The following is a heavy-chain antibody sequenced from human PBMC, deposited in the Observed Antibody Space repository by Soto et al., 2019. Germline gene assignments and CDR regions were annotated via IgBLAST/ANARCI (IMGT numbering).Heavy chain of an antibody. V-gene: IGHV1-69*13. Sequence: SVKVSCKASGGTFSSYAISWVRQAPGQGLEWMGGIIPIFGTANYAQKFQGRVTITADESTSTAYMELSSLRSEDTAVYYCARDPLKGLSPGTNNWFDPWGQGTLVTVSS. CDR3: ARDPLKGLSPGTNNWFDP. D-gene: IGHD6-19*01. CDR2: IIPIFGTA. J-gene: IGHJ5*02. CDR1: GGTFSSYA.